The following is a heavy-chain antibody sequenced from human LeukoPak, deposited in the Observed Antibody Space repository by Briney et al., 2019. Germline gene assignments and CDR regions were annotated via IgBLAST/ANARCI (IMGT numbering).Heavy chain of an antibody. V-gene: IGHV4-39*01. CDR3: ARRHRGYSYGYGDY. Sequence: SETLSLTCTVSGGSTSSSSYYWGWIRQPPGKGLEWIGSIYYSGSTYYNPSLKSRVTISVDTSKNQFPLKLSSVTAADTAVYYCARRHRGYSYGYGDYWGQGTLVTVSS. CDR1: GGSTSSSSYY. CDR2: IYYSGST. D-gene: IGHD5-18*01. J-gene: IGHJ4*02.